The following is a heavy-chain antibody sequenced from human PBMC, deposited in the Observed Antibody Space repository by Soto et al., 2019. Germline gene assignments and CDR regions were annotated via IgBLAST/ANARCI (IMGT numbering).Heavy chain of an antibody. CDR1: GGTFSSYA. V-gene: IGHV1-69*01. CDR2: IIPIFGTA. Sequence: QVQLVQSGAEVKKPGSSVKVSCKASGGTFSSYAISWVRQAPGQGLEWMGGIIPIFGTANYAQKFQGRVTITADESTSPAYMELSSLRSEDTAVYYCARCGYSYGRDGNYYYYGMDVWGQGTTVTVSS. J-gene: IGHJ6*02. CDR3: ARCGYSYGRDGNYYYYGMDV. D-gene: IGHD5-18*01.